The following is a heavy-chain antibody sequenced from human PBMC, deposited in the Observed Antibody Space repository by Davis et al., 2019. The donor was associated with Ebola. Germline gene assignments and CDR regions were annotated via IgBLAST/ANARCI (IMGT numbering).Heavy chain of an antibody. Sequence: GESLKISCAASGFTFDDYAMHWVRQAPGKGLEWVSLISWDGGSTYYAASVKGRFTISRDNSKNSLYLQMNSLRAEDTALYYCAKEHRVGAPYYYKDVWGKGTTVTVSS. D-gene: IGHD1-26*01. J-gene: IGHJ6*03. CDR1: GFTFDDYA. V-gene: IGHV3-43D*03. CDR2: ISWDGGST. CDR3: AKEHRVGAPYYYKDV.